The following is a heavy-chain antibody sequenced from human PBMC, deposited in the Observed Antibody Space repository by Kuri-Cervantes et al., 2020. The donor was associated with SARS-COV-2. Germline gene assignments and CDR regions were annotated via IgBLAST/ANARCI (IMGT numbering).Heavy chain of an antibody. CDR2: MNPDTGNA. D-gene: IGHD6-19*01. Sequence: ASVKVSCKASGYTFTNNDVNWLRQASGQGLEWMGWMNPDTGNAGYAQKFQGRVTMTRITSISTAYMELSSLRFEDAAVYYCARGQGIAVAGIIRPEGGDDAFDIWGQGTMVTVSS. CDR1: GYTFTNND. CDR3: ARGQGIAVAGIIRPEGGDDAFDI. J-gene: IGHJ3*02. V-gene: IGHV1-8*02.